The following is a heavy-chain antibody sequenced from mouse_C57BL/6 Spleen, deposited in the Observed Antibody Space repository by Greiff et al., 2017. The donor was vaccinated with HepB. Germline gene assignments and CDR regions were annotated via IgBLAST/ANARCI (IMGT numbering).Heavy chain of an antibody. J-gene: IGHJ4*01. CDR3: AGDGIYYCGSKMDFYYAMDY. Sequence: VQLKESGPGLVKPSQSLSLTCSVTGYSITSGYYWNWIRQFPGNKLEWMGYISYDGSNNYNPSLKNRISITRDTSKNQFFLKLNSVTTEDTATYYCAGDGIYYCGSKMDFYYAMDYWGQGTSVTVSS. D-gene: IGHD1-1*01. CDR1: GYSITSGYY. V-gene: IGHV3-6*01. CDR2: ISYDGSN.